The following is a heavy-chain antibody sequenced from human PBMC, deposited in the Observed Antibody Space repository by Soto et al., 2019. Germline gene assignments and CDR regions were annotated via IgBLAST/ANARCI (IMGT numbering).Heavy chain of an antibody. V-gene: IGHV3-66*01. J-gene: IGHJ3*02. CDR3: VRETVSAFDI. Sequence: GGSLRLSCAASGFSFSSYAMNWVRQAPGKGLEWVSVIYSGGSTYYADSVEGRFTISRDNSKNTLYLQMNSLRAEDTAVYYCVRETVSAFDIWGQGTMVTVSS. CDR2: IYSGGST. CDR1: GFSFSSYA. D-gene: IGHD4-17*01.